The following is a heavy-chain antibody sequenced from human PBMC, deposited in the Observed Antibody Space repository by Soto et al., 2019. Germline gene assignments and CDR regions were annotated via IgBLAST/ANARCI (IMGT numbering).Heavy chain of an antibody. V-gene: IGHV4-59*01. D-gene: IGHD3-10*01. J-gene: IGHJ4*02. CDR3: ARSHSFDGSIYHYYFDF. CDR1: GGSISTYY. Sequence: LSLTCTVSGGSISTYYRSWIRQPPGGTLEWIGYIYASGATTYNPSLESRVTMSVDMPNNEFSLELTSLTAADTAVYYCARSHSFDGSIYHYYFDFWGQGTLVTVSS. CDR2: IYASGAT.